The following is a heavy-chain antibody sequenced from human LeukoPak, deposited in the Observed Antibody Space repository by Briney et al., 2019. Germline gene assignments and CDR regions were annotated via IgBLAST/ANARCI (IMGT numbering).Heavy chain of an antibody. CDR3: ARVEAALFDY. CDR1: GFTFSRFY. CDR2: IKEDGSEK. D-gene: IGHD6-25*01. V-gene: IGHV3-7*01. J-gene: IGHJ4*02. Sequence: GGSLRLSCAASGFTFSRFYMTWVRQAPGKGLEWVANIKEDGSEKYYVDSVKGRFTISRDNAKNSLYLQMNNLRAEDTALYYCARVEAALFDYWGQGALVTVSS.